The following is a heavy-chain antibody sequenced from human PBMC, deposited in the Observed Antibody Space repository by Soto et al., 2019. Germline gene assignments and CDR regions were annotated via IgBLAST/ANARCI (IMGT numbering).Heavy chain of an antibody. V-gene: IGHV3-48*02. D-gene: IGHD4-17*01. J-gene: IGHJ4*02. CDR3: ERAFYYGDRGPVDY. Sequence: GGSLRLSCAASGFTFSSYSMNWVRQAPGKGLEWVSYISSSSSTIYYADSVKGRFTISRDNAKNSLYLQMNSLRDEDTAVYYCERAFYYGDRGPVDYWGQGTLVTVSS. CDR1: GFTFSSYS. CDR2: ISSSSSTI.